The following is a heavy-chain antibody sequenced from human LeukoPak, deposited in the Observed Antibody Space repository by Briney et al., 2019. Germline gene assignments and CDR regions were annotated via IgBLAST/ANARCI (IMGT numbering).Heavy chain of an antibody. D-gene: IGHD1-1*01. V-gene: IGHV3-30*04. CDR1: GFTFSSYA. CDR2: ISYDGSNK. CDR3: AGSDTTGYIPREWDYWYFDL. J-gene: IGHJ2*01. Sequence: GRSLRLSCAASGFTFSSYAMHWVRQAPGKGLEWVAVISYDGSNKYYADSVKGRFTISRDNAKNSLYLQMNSLRAEDTAVYYCAGSDTTGYIPREWDYWYFDLWGRGALVTVSS.